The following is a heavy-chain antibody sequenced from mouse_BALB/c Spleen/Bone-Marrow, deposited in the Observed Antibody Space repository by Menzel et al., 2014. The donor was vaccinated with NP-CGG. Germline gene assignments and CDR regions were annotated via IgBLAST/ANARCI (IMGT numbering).Heavy chain of an antibody. CDR1: GFTFNNYG. D-gene: IGHD2-1*01. CDR2: INRNGGSS. V-gene: IGHV5-6-3*01. CDR3: SRGNYGNYVDYFDY. Sequence: EVKLVESGGGLVQPGGSLKVSCAASGFTFNNYGMSWVRQTPDKRLELVATINRNGGSSYYPDSVKGRFTISRDNAKNTLYLQMSSLKSEDTAIYYCSRGNYGNYVDYFDYWGQSTTLTVSS. J-gene: IGHJ2*01.